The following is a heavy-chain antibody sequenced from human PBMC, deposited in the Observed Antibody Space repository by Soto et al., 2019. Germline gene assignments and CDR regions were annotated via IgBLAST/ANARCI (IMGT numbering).Heavy chain of an antibody. V-gene: IGHV3-21*02. CDR3: ARDPHNGSFWYFDL. CDR2: ISRAGSYI. D-gene: IGHD1-26*01. Sequence: QLVESGGGLVEPGGSLRLSCEASGFTSSIYSMNWVRQAPGKGLDWVASISRAGSYIYYADSVRGRFTISRDDAKNSVYLQMYSLSAEDTAVYYCARDPHNGSFWYFDLWGRGTLVSVSS. J-gene: IGHJ2*01. CDR1: GFTSSIYS.